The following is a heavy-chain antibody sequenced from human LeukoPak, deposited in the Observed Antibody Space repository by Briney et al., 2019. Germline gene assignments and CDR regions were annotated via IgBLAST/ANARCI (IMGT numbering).Heavy chain of an antibody. Sequence: SETLSLTCAVYGVSFSGYYWSWIRQPPGKGLEWIGEINHSGSTNYNPSLKSRVTMSVDTSKNQFSLKLSSVTAADTAVYYCARKGEDYYYGSGSYAFDIWGQGTMVTVSS. CDR2: INHSGST. D-gene: IGHD3-10*01. V-gene: IGHV4-34*01. CDR1: GVSFSGYY. J-gene: IGHJ3*02. CDR3: ARKGEDYYYGSGSYAFDI.